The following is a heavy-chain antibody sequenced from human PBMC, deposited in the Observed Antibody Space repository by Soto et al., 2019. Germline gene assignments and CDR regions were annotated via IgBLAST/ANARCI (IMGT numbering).Heavy chain of an antibody. CDR1: GFTFSSYG. J-gene: IGHJ2*01. V-gene: IGHV3-33*01. CDR2: IWYDGSNK. D-gene: IGHD6-13*01. Sequence: QVQLVESGGGVVQPGRSLRLSCAASGFTFSSYGMHWVRQAPGKGLEWVAVIWYDGSNKYYADSVKGRFTISRDNSKNTLHLHMNSLRAEDTAVYYCASGAWDSSSWYSDWYFDLWGRGTLVTVSS. CDR3: ASGAWDSSSWYSDWYFDL.